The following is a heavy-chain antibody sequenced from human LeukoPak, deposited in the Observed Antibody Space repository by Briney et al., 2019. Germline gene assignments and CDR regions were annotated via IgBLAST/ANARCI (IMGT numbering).Heavy chain of an antibody. CDR2: ISGSGGST. CDR3: AKDSLFIAAAGTEDYFDY. Sequence: GGSLRLSCAASGFTFSSYAMSWVRQAPGKGLEWVSAISGSGGSTYYADSVKGRFTISRDNSKNTLYLQMNSLRAEDTAVYYCAKDSLFIAAAGTEDYFDYWGQGTLVTVSS. CDR1: GFTFSSYA. J-gene: IGHJ4*02. D-gene: IGHD6-13*01. V-gene: IGHV3-23*01.